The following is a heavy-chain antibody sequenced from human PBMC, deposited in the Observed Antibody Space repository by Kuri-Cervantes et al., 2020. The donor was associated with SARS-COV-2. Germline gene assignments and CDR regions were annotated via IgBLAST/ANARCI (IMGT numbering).Heavy chain of an antibody. D-gene: IGHD1-1*01. CDR2: INWNGGST. V-gene: IGHV3-20*04. Sequence: GGSPRLSCAASGFTFDDYGMSWVRQAPGKGLEWVSGINWNGGSTGYADSVKGRFTLSRDNAKNMLFLQMNSLRAEDTAVYYCVRDGDHWNFDYWGQGTLVTVSS. CDR3: VRDGDHWNFDY. CDR1: GFTFDDYG. J-gene: IGHJ4*02.